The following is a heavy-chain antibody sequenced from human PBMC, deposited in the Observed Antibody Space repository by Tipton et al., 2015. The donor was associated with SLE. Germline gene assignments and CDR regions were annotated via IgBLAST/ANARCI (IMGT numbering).Heavy chain of an antibody. Sequence: TLSLTCTVSGGSLSSADYYWGWIRQHPGKGLEWIGYIYYTMSAYYNPSLKSRVIISLDTSKNHFSLKLSSVTAADTAVYYCARVPRTFYYDYSGHFDYWGPGTLVTVSS. D-gene: IGHD3-22*01. CDR1: GGSLSSADYY. CDR3: ARVPRTFYYDYSGHFDY. J-gene: IGHJ4*02. CDR2: IYYTMSA. V-gene: IGHV4-31*03.